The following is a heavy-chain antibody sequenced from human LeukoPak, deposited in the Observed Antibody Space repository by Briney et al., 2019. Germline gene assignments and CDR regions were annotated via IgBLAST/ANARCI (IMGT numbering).Heavy chain of an antibody. V-gene: IGHV4-4*07. CDR2: VYTSGST. Sequence: SETLSLTCTLSSGSLSSSYWSWIRQPAGKGLEWIGRVYTSGSTNYNPSLKSRVAMSVDTSKNQFSLDLTSVTAADAAVYFCARLEVGVPAATSRFFDYWGQGTLVTVSS. D-gene: IGHD2-2*01. CDR3: ARLEVGVPAATSRFFDY. CDR1: SGSLSSSY. J-gene: IGHJ4*02.